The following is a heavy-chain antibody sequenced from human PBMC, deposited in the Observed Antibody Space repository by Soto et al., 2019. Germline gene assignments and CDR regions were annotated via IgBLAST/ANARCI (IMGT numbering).Heavy chain of an antibody. CDR3: ARDRSGYYWFDP. CDR1: GDSLSSGGYY. V-gene: IGHV4-31*03. J-gene: IGHJ5*02. CDR2: IYSSGTT. D-gene: IGHD3-3*01. Sequence: QMQLQESGPGLVKPSQTLSLTCTVSGDSLSSGGYYWNWIRQHPGKGLEWIGYIYSSGTTYYNPSLKSRVSFSVDTSKNQFSLKLNSVTAADTAVYYCARDRSGYYWFDPWGQGTLVTVSS.